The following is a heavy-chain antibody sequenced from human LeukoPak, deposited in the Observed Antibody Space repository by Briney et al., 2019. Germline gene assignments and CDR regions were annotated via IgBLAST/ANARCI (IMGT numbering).Heavy chain of an antibody. CDR2: INPNSGGT. V-gene: IGHV1-2*02. CDR1: GYTFTGYY. D-gene: IGHD2-2*01. J-gene: IGHJ4*02. Sequence: VASVKVSCKASGYTFTGYYMHWVRQAPGQGLEWMGWINPNSGGTNYAQKFQGRVTMTRDTSISTAYMELSRLRSDDTAVYYCARDLGPCSSTSCPQDNWGQGTLVTVSS. CDR3: ARDLGPCSSTSCPQDN.